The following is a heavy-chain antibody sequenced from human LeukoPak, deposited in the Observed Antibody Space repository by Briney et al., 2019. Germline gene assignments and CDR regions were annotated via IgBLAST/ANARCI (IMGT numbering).Heavy chain of an antibody. CDR3: ARHIVNRRGAFDI. CDR1: GGSISRYY. V-gene: IGHV4-59*08. J-gene: IGHJ3*02. Sequence: SETLSLTCTVSGGSISRYYWSWIRQPPGKGLEWIGHIYYSGSTNYNPSLKSRVTISVDTSKNQFSLKLSSVTAADTAVYYCARHIVNRRGAFDIWGQGTMVTVSS. D-gene: IGHD2/OR15-2a*01. CDR2: IYYSGST.